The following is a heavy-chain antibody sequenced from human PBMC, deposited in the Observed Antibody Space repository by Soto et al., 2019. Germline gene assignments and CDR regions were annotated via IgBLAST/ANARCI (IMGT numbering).Heavy chain of an antibody. D-gene: IGHD2-15*01. CDR1: GFTFSSNG. J-gene: IGHJ4*02. V-gene: IGHV3-30*03. CDR3: AMDLYGGSSRFDF. CDR2: ISSDGSNK. Sequence: QVQLVESGGGVVQPGRSLRLSCAASGFTFSSNGIHWVHQAPGKGLEWVAVISSDGSNKYYADSVKGRFTISRDNSKITLYLQMNSLRAEDTAVYYCAMDLYGGSSRFDFWGQGTLVTVSS.